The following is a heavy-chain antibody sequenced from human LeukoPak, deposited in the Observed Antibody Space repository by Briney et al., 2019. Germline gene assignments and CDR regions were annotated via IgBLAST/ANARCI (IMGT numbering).Heavy chain of an antibody. V-gene: IGHV1-69*13. CDR1: GGTFSSYA. J-gene: IGHJ4*02. CDR3: ARVGGRTTAWARYYFDY. CDR2: IIPIFGTA. D-gene: IGHD4-17*01. Sequence: EASVTVSCKASGGTFSSYAISWVRQAPGQGLEWMGGIIPIFGTANYAQKFQGRVTITADESTSTAYMELSSLRSEDTAVYYCARVGGRTTAWARYYFDYWGQGTLVTVSS.